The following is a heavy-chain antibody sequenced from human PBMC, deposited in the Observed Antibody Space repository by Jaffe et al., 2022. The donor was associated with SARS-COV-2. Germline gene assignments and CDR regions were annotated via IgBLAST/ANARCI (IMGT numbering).Heavy chain of an antibody. J-gene: IGHJ6*04. CDR2: ISSNGRST. V-gene: IGHV3-23*04. CDR3: AGRGIYYDFHLDV. CDR1: GFTFSNYA. Sequence: EVQLVESGGGLVQPGGSLRLSCAASGFTFSNYAMIWVRQAPGEGLEWVSSISSNGRSTFYTDSVRGRFTISRDNSMNALYLQMNSLRDDDAAVYYCAGRGIYYDFHLDVWGRGTTVTVSS. D-gene: IGHD3-16*01.